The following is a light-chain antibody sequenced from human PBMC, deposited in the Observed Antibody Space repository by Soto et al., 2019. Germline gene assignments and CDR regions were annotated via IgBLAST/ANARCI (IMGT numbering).Light chain of an antibody. J-gene: IGKJ4*01. Sequence: DIQMTQSPSSVSASVGDTVSITCRASQGINNWLAWYQQKPGKAPQALIYAASSLQSGVPSRFSGSGFGTDFTLTITSLQPEDFATYFCQQANNFPLTFGGGTKIEIK. CDR1: QGINNW. CDR2: AAS. V-gene: IGKV1-12*01. CDR3: QQANNFPLT.